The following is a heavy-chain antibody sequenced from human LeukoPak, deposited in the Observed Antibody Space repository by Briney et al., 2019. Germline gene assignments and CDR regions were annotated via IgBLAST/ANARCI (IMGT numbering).Heavy chain of an antibody. D-gene: IGHD4-17*01. CDR1: GGSISSSSYY. CDR3: AKDYGDGYFDY. CDR2: IYYSGST. J-gene: IGHJ4*02. Sequence: SETLSLTCTVSGGSISSSSYYWGWIRQPPEKGLEWIGSIYYSGSTYYNPSLKSRVTISVDTSKNQFSLKLSSVTAADTAVYYCAKDYGDGYFDYWGQGTLVTVSS. V-gene: IGHV4-39*07.